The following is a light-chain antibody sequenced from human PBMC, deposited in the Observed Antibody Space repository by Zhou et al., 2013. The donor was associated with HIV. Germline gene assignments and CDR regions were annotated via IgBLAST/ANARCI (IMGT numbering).Light chain of an antibody. V-gene: IGKV1-9*01. J-gene: IGKJ2*02. CDR2: AAS. CDR1: QGISSY. CDR3: QQLNSYPPWT. Sequence: GDRVTITCRASQGISSYLAWYQQKPGKAPKLLIYAASTLQSGVPSRFSGSGSGTEFTLTISSLQPEDFATYYCQQLNSYPPWTFGQGTKLEIK.